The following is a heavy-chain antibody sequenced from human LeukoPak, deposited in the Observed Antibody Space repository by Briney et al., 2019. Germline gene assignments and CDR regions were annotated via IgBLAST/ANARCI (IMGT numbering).Heavy chain of an antibody. J-gene: IGHJ4*02. CDR1: GGSISSYY. CDR2: IYYSGST. V-gene: IGHV4-59*08. CDR3: ARGYYYDSSGYYPSHAFDI. D-gene: IGHD3-22*01. Sequence: SETLSLTCTVSGGSISSYYWSWIRQPPGKGLEWIGYIYYSGSTNYNPSLKSRVTISVDTSKNQFSLKLSSVTAADTAVYYCARGYYYDSSGYYPSHAFDIWGQGTLVTVST.